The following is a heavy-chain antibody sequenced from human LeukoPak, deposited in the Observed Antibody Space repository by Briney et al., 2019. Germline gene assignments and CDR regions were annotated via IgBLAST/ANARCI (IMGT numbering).Heavy chain of an antibody. V-gene: IGHV4-39*01. CDR1: GGSISSSNYY. CDR3: ARDFGDYRVDY. D-gene: IGHD4-17*01. Sequence: SETLSLTCTVSGGSISSSNYYWGWIRQPPGKGLEWIGTIHYSGNTYYNPSLKSRVAISVDTSKNQFPLRLSSVTAADTAVYYCARDFGDYRVDYWGQGTLVTVSS. CDR2: IHYSGNT. J-gene: IGHJ4*02.